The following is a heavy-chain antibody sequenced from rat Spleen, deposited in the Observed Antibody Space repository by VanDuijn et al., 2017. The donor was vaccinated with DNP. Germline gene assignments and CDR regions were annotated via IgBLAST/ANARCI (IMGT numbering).Heavy chain of an antibody. CDR3: ARLGGYNPRWFAY. D-gene: IGHD1-4*01. CDR1: GFTFSNYY. V-gene: IGHV5-25*01. CDR2: INTSGGRA. Sequence: EVQLVESGGGLVQPGRSLKLSCAASGFTFSNYYMAWVRQAPKKGLEWVATINTSGGRAFFPDSVKGRFTISRDNAKSSLYLQMNSLKSEDMATYYCARLGGYNPRWFAYWGQGTLVTVSS. J-gene: IGHJ3*01.